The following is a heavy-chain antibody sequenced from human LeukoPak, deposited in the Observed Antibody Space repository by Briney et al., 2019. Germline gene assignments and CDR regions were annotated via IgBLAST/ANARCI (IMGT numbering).Heavy chain of an antibody. CDR3: ASQRSLYTKSWQWDY. CDR2: ISESGGIT. Sequence: GRSLRLSCAASGFTFSTHAMSCARPAPRKGLEWVSAISESGGITYYADSLKGRFTISRDNSKNTLYLQMNSLRAEDTAVYYCASQRSLYTKSWQWDYWGQGTLVTVSS. CDR1: GFTFSTHA. J-gene: IGHJ4*02. V-gene: IGHV3-23*01. D-gene: IGHD3-16*01.